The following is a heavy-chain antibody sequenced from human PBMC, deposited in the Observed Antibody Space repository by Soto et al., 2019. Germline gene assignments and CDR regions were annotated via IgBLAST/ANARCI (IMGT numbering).Heavy chain of an antibody. CDR2: IRNKANSYTT. D-gene: IGHD1-1*01. CDR3: PRPATPPKKDYDS. Sequence: GGSLRLSCAASGFTFSDHYMDWVRQAPGKGLEWVGRIRNKANSYTTDYAASVKGRFTISRDDSKNSLYLQMNSLKTEDTAVYSCPRPATPPKKDYDSWGQETLVTVS. CDR1: GFTFSDHY. J-gene: IGHJ4*02. V-gene: IGHV3-72*01.